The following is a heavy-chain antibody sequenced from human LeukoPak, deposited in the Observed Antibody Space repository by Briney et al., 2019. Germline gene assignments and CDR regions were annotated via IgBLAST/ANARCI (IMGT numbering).Heavy chain of an antibody. J-gene: IGHJ4*02. CDR1: GGTFSSYA. CDR2: IIPIFGTA. CDR3: ARWYSSGFLGYIIDY. V-gene: IGHV1-69*05. Sequence: SVKVSCKASGGTFSSYAISWVRQAPGQGLEWMGGIIPIFGTANYAQKFQGRVTMTRDTSISTAYMELSRLRSDDTAVYYCARWYSSGFLGYIIDYWGQGTLVTVSS. D-gene: IGHD6-19*01.